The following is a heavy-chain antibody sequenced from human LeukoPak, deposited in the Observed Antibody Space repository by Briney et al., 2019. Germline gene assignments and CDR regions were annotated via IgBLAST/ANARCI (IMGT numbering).Heavy chain of an antibody. Sequence: PSETLSLTCTVSGGSISSSSYYWGWIRQPPGKGLEWIGYIYYSGSTNYNPSLKSRVTISVDTSKNQFSLKLSSVTAADTAVYYCAREGDYLPFDPWGQGTLVTVSS. J-gene: IGHJ5*02. D-gene: IGHD3-16*01. CDR2: IYYSGST. V-gene: IGHV4-61*01. CDR1: GGSISSSSYY. CDR3: AREGDYLPFDP.